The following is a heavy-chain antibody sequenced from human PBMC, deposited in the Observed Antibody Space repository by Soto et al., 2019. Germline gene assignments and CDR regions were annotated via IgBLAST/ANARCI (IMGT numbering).Heavy chain of an antibody. CDR2: ISGSGGST. CDR1: GFTFSSYA. CDR3: AKSKVLLWFGELSPNIDY. D-gene: IGHD3-10*01. Sequence: EVQLLESGGGLVQPGGSLRLSCAASGFTFSSYAMSWVRQAPGKGLEWVSAISGSGGSTYYADSVKGRFTISRDNSKNTLYLQMNSLRAEDTAVYYCAKSKVLLWFGELSPNIDYWGQGTLVTVSS. V-gene: IGHV3-23*01. J-gene: IGHJ4*02.